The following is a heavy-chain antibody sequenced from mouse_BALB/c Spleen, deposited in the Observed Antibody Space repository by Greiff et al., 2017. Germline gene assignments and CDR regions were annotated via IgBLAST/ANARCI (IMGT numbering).Heavy chain of an antibody. D-gene: IGHD2-3*01. Sequence: QVQLQQSGAELVKPGASVKLSCKASGYTFTSYYMYWVKQRPGQGLEWIGEINPSNGGTNFNEKFKSKATLTVDKSSSTAYMQLSSLTSEDSAVYYCTRRGDGYYGFAYWGQGTLVTVSA. CDR2: INPSNGGT. J-gene: IGHJ3*01. CDR1: GYTFTSYY. V-gene: IGHV1S81*02. CDR3: TRRGDGYYGFAY.